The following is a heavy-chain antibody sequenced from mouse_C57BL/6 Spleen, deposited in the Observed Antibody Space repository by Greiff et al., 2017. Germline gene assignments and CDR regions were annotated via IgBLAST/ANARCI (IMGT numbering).Heavy chain of an antibody. CDR2: ISSGSSTI. Sequence: VQLKESGGGLVKPGGSLKLSCAASGFTFSDYGMHWVRQAPEKGLEWVAYISSGSSTIYYADTVKGRFTISRDNAKNTLFLQMTSLRSEDTAMYYCARRIRNYAMDYWGQGTSVTVSS. CDR3: ARRIRNYAMDY. D-gene: IGHD3-2*02. CDR1: GFTFSDYG. V-gene: IGHV5-17*01. J-gene: IGHJ4*01.